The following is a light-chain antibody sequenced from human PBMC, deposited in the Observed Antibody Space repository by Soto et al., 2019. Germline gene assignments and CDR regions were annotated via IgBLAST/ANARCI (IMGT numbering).Light chain of an antibody. Sequence: DVVSTQWPLCVPVSLVRPACISCRSSQSLLHSNGYNYLDWYLQKPGQSPQLLIYLGSNRASGVPDRFSGSGSGTDFTLKISRVEAEDVGVYYCMQAIQTLITFGQGTRLEIK. V-gene: IGKV2-28*01. CDR1: QSLLHSNGYNY. J-gene: IGKJ5*01. CDR3: MQAIQTLIT. CDR2: LGS.